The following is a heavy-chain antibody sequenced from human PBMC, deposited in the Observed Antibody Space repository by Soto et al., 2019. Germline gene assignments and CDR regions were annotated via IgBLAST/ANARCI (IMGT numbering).Heavy chain of an antibody. D-gene: IGHD3-16*01. J-gene: IGHJ4*02. CDR3: AKGVFDY. CDR1: GFTFSSYG. Sequence: QVQLVESGGRVVQPGRSLRLSCAASGFTFSSYGMHWVRQAPGKGLAWVEVISYDGSNKYYADSVKGRFTISRDNSKNTLYLQMNSLRAEDTAVYYCAKGVFDYWGQGPLVTVSS. V-gene: IGHV3-30*18. CDR2: ISYDGSNK.